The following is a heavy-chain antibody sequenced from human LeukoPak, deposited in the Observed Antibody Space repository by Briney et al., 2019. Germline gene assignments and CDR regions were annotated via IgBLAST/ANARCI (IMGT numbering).Heavy chain of an antibody. J-gene: IGHJ3*01. D-gene: IGHD4/OR15-4a*01. CDR1: GFTFSSYA. V-gene: IGHV3-30-3*01. CDR3: ARYGGNAFDV. Sequence: GRSLRLSCAASGFTFSSYAMHWVRQAPGKGLEWVAVISYDGSNKYYADSVKGRFTISRDNSKNTLYLQMNSLRAEDTAVYYCARYGGNAFDVWGQGTMVTVSS. CDR2: ISYDGSNK.